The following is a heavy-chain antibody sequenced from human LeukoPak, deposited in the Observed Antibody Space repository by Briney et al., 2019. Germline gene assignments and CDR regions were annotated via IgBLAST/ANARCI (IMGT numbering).Heavy chain of an antibody. CDR1: GFTLRSHA. J-gene: IGHJ4*02. CDR3: AKQMSTVTFTPFDY. D-gene: IGHD3-16*01. Sequence: PGGSLRLSCAASGFTLRSHAMSWVRQAPGKGLEWVSAISGSGGSTDYVDSVKGRFTISRDNSKNTLYLQMNSLRADDTAVYYCAKQMSTVTFTPFDYWGQGTLSPSLQ. V-gene: IGHV3-23*01. CDR2: ISGSGGST.